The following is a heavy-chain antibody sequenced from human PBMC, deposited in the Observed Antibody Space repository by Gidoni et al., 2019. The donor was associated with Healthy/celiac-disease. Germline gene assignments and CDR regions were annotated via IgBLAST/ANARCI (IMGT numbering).Heavy chain of an antibody. V-gene: IGHV4-34*01. CDR2: INHSGST. CDR1: GGSFSGYY. Sequence: QVQLQQWGAGLLKPSETLSLTCAVYGGSFSGYYWSWIRPPPGKGLEWIGEINHSGSTNYNPSLKSRVTISVDTSKNQFSLKLSSGTAADTAVYYCARGSRLVINYYDSSGYWMRWPGNWFDPWGQGTLVTVSS. J-gene: IGHJ5*02. D-gene: IGHD3-22*01. CDR3: ARGSRLVINYYDSSGYWMRWPGNWFDP.